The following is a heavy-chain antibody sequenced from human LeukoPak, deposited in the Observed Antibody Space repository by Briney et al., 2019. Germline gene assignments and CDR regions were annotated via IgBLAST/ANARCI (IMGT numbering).Heavy chain of an antibody. Sequence: PSETLSLTCAVYGGSFSGYYWSWIHQPPGKGLEWIGEINHSGSTNYNPSLKSRVTISVDTSKNQFSLKLSSVTAADTAVYYCARGGYDSSGEFDYWGQGTLVTVSS. J-gene: IGHJ4*02. V-gene: IGHV4-34*01. CDR2: INHSGST. D-gene: IGHD3-22*01. CDR1: GGSFSGYY. CDR3: ARGGYDSSGEFDY.